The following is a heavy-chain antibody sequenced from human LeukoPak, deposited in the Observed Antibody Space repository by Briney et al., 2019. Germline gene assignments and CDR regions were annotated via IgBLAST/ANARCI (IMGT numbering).Heavy chain of an antibody. Sequence: ASVKVSCKASGYTFTDYYIQWVRQAPGRGLEWMGWINLSRSDTYYTQNFQDSVTMTGHTSISTAYLELSSVRSDDTPVFYCARSYFDVLTNYYMWLAPWGQGTLVTVSS. V-gene: IGHV1-2*02. D-gene: IGHD3-9*01. CDR3: ARSYFDVLTNYYMWLAP. CDR2: INLSRSDT. CDR1: GYTFTDYY. J-gene: IGHJ5*02.